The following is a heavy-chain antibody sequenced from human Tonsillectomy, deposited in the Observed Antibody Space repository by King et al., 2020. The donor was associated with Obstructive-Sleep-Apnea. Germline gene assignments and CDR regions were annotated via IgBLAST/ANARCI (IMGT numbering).Heavy chain of an antibody. J-gene: IGHJ5*02. CDR2: ISWNSGNI. D-gene: IGHD1-26*01. CDR1: GFTFDDYA. CDR3: AKDSRLELGPHWFDP. Sequence: VQLVESGGGLVQPGRSLRLSCAASGFTFDDYAMHWVRQAPGKGLEWVSGISWNSGNIDYADSVKGRFTISRDNAKNSLYLQMNSLRAEDTALYYCAKDSRLELGPHWFDPWGQGTLVTVSS. V-gene: IGHV3-9*01.